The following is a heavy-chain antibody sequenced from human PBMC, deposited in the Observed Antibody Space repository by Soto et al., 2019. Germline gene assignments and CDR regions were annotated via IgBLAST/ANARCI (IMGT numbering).Heavy chain of an antibody. Sequence: ASVKVSCKASGYTFTSYGISWVRQAPGQGLEWMGWISAYNGNTNYAQKLQGRVTMTTDTSTSTAYMELRSLRSDDTAVYYCARDPSSGWYREGAFDIWGQGTMVTVSS. D-gene: IGHD6-19*01. CDR1: GYTFTSYG. J-gene: IGHJ3*02. V-gene: IGHV1-18*01. CDR2: ISAYNGNT. CDR3: ARDPSSGWYREGAFDI.